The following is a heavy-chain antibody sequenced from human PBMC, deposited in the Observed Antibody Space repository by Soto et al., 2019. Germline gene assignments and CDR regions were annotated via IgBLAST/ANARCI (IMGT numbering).Heavy chain of an antibody. D-gene: IGHD2-21*02. V-gene: IGHV3-30*18. CDR2: ISYDGSNK. Sequence: PGGSLRLSCAASGFTFSSYGMHWVRQAPGKGLEWVAVISYDGSNKYYADSVKGRFTISRDNSKNTLYLQMNSLRAEDTAVYYCAKGPWKPYCGGDCPEGGAFDIWGQGAMVTVSS. CDR1: GFTFSSYG. J-gene: IGHJ3*02. CDR3: AKGPWKPYCGGDCPEGGAFDI.